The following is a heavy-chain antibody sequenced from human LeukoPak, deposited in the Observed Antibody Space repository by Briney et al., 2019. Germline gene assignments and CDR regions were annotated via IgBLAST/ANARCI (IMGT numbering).Heavy chain of an antibody. J-gene: IGHJ4*02. Sequence: GGSLRLSCAASGFTFSSYWVSWVRQAPGKGLEWVANIKQDGSEKYSVDSVKGRFIISRDNAKNSLYLQMNSLRAEDTAVYYCARDSDRSSYDYWGQGTLVTVSS. CDR3: ARDSDRSSYDY. D-gene: IGHD6-6*01. CDR2: IKQDGSEK. V-gene: IGHV3-7*01. CDR1: GFTFSSYW.